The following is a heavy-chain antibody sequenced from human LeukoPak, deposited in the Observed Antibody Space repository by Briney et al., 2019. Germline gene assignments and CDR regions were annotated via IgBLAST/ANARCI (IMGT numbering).Heavy chain of an antibody. J-gene: IGHJ4*02. D-gene: IGHD1-26*01. Sequence: WIRQPPGKGLEWVGRIKSKTDGGTTDYAAPVKGRFTISRDDSKNTLYLQMNSLKTEDTAVYYCTTGAGGIVGATPDYWGQGTLVTVSS. CDR2: IKSKTDGGTT. CDR3: TTGAGGIVGATPDY. V-gene: IGHV3-15*01.